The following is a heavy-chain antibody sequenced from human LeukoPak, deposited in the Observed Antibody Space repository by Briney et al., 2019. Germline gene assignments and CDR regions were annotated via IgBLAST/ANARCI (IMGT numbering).Heavy chain of an antibody. V-gene: IGHV4-59*08. Sequence: SETLSLTCNVSGGSTTSYYWSWIRQPPGKGLEWIGYIYYSGSTSYNPSLKSRVTTSLDTSKNQFSLKLSSVTAADTAVYYCARHRWGGYSGYDGRDYSSKYFFDYWGQGTLVTVSS. D-gene: IGHD5-12*01. CDR3: ARHRWGGYSGYDGRDYSSKYFFDY. J-gene: IGHJ4*02. CDR1: GGSTTSYY. CDR2: IYYSGST.